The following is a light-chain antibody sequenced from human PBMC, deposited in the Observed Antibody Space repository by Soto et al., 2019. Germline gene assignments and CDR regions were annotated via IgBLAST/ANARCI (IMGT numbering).Light chain of an antibody. Sequence: QSGLTQPPSVSGAPGQRVTISFTGSSSNIGAGYDVHWYQQLPGRAHKLLIYGNTNRPSGVPDRFSGSKSGTSASLAITGLPAEDEADYYCLSFDSSLSVVFGGGTKMTVL. J-gene: IGLJ2*01. CDR2: GNT. CDR1: SSNIGAGYD. V-gene: IGLV1-40*01. CDR3: LSFDSSLSVV.